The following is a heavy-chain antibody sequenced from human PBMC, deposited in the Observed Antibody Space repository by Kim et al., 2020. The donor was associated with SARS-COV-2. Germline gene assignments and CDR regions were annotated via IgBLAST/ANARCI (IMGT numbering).Heavy chain of an antibody. CDR2: ISESGGST. V-gene: IGHV3-23*01. Sequence: GGSLRLSCAASGFTFSAYAMTWVRQAPGKGLEWVSGISESGGSTHYADSVKGRLTISRDESKNTLYLQMNSLRAEDTALYYCAKDNMDYCGGDFPMQDWGQGTMVTVSS. CDR3: AKDNMDYCGGDFPMQD. CDR1: GFTFSAYA. J-gene: IGHJ1*01. D-gene: IGHD2-21*02.